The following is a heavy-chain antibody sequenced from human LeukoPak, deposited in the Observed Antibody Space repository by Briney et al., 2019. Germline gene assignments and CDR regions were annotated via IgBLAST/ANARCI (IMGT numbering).Heavy chain of an antibody. J-gene: IGHJ5*02. Sequence: SETLSITCSVSGGSISNFYWTWLRQPPGKGLEWIGFASYSGTTSYNPSLKSRVTISVDVSKNQFSLKLTSVTAADTAVYFCARRDESAGYSYWFDPWGQGTLVTVSS. CDR1: GGSISNFY. CDR3: ARRDESAGYSYWFDP. CDR2: ASYSGTT. D-gene: IGHD3-22*01. V-gene: IGHV4-59*01.